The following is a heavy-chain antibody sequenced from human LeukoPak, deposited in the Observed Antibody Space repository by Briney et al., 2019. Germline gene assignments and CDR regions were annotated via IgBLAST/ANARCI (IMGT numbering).Heavy chain of an antibody. CDR2: IYYSGST. J-gene: IGHJ5*02. CDR3: ARHAGSSSSFDP. CDR1: GGSISSYY. D-gene: IGHD6-19*01. Sequence: SETLSLTCTVSGGSISSYYWSWIRQPPGKGLEWIGYIYYSGSTNHNPSLKSRVTISVDTSKNQFSLKLSSVTAADTAVYYCARHAGSSSSFDPWGQGTLVTVSS. V-gene: IGHV4-59*08.